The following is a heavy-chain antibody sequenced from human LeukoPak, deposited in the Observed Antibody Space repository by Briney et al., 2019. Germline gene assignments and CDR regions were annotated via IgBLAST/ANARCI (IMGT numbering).Heavy chain of an antibody. Sequence: ASVKVSCKASGYTFTNYDISWVRQAPGQGLEWMGWISAYNGNINYAQNFQGRVTMTTDTSTSTAYMELRSLRSDDTAVYYCARGRYRSSTSCSPSFYFDFWGQGTLVTVSS. J-gene: IGHJ4*02. D-gene: IGHD2-2*01. CDR2: ISAYNGNI. CDR3: ARGRYRSSTSCSPSFYFDF. CDR1: GYTFTNYD. V-gene: IGHV1-18*01.